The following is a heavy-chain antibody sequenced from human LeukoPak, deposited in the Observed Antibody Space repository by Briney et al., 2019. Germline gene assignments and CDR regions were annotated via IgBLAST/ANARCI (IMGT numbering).Heavy chain of an antibody. CDR1: GFTFSSYE. CDR2: ITGSGTII. D-gene: IGHD7-27*01. Sequence: GSLRLSCAASGFTFSSYEMNWVRQAPGKGLEWVSFITGSGTIIYYADSVKGRFTISRDNAKNSLYLQMNSLRAEDTAVYYCARAGERIFDYWGQGTLDTVSS. J-gene: IGHJ4*02. CDR3: ARAGERIFDY. V-gene: IGHV3-48*03.